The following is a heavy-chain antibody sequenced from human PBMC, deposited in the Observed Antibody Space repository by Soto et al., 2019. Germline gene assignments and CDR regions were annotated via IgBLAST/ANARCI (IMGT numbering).Heavy chain of an antibody. CDR2: IYYSGST. CDR3: ASEPGYSSSWYFPTPDY. J-gene: IGHJ4*02. CDR1: GGSISSGDYY. Sequence: PSETLSLTCTVSGGSISSGDYYWSWIRQPPGKGLEWIGYIYYSGSTYYNPSLKSRVTISVDTSKNQFSLKLSSVTAADTAVYYCASEPGYSSSWYFPTPDYWGQGTLVTVSS. D-gene: IGHD6-13*01. V-gene: IGHV4-30-4*01.